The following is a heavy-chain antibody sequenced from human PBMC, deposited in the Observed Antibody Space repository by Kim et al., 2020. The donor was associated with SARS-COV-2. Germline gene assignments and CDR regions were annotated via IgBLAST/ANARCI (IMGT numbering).Heavy chain of an antibody. J-gene: IGHJ4*02. CDR3: ARTYYFDY. CDR1: GGSFSGYY. V-gene: IGHV4-34*01. Sequence: SETLSLTCAVYGGSFSGYYWSWIRQPPGKGLEWIGEINHSGSTNYNPSLKSRVTISVDTSKNQFSLKLSSVTAADTAVYYCARTYYFDYWGQGTLVTVSS. CDR2: INHSGST.